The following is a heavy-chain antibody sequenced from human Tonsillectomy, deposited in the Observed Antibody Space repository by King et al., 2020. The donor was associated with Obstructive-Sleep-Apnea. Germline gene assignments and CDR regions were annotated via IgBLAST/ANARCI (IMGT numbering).Heavy chain of an antibody. CDR1: GGSISSSSYY. CDR2: IYYSGST. CDR3: ARRYSGSYFLNY. Sequence: QLQESGPGLVKPSETLSLTYTVSGGSISSSSYYWGWIRQPPGKGLEWIGSIYYSGSTYYNPSLKSRVTISVDTSKNQFSLKLSPVTAADTAVYYCARRYSGSYFLNYWGQGTLVTVSS. D-gene: IGHD1-26*01. J-gene: IGHJ4*02. V-gene: IGHV4-39*07.